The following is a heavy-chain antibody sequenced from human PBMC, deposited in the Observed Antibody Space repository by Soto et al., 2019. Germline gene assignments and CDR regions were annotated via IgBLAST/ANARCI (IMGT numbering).Heavy chain of an antibody. CDR1: GYMFTNYW. V-gene: IGHV5-10-1*01. CDR2: IEPSDSYT. J-gene: IGHJ6*02. D-gene: IGHD5-12*01. Sequence: GESLKLSGQGSGYMFTNYWINWVRQVSGGGLEWLGRIEPSDSYTKYNPSFQGHVTISADKSNSTVYLQWSSLQASDSAIYYCARRDKRGAYDHYLYYGMDVWGQGTTVTVSS. CDR3: ARRDKRGAYDHYLYYGMDV.